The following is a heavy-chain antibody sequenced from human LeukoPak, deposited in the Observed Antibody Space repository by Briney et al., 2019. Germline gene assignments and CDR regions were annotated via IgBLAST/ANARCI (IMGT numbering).Heavy chain of an antibody. CDR1: GFTFSSYA. J-gene: IGHJ4*02. V-gene: IGHV3-30-3*01. Sequence: GGSLRLSCVGSGFTFSSYAVHWVRQAPGKGLEWLSLISFDGTNKFYADSVKGRFSISRDNSKNTLFLQMNSLRAEDTAVYYYARASWFYEPSGSSDYWGQGTLVSVSS. CDR3: ARASWFYEPSGSSDY. CDR2: ISFDGTNK. D-gene: IGHD3-22*01.